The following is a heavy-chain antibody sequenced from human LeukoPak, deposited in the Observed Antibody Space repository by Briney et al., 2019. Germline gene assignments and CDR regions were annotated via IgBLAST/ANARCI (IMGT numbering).Heavy chain of an antibody. V-gene: IGHV3-21*01. CDR2: VSSSNSYI. CDR3: ARSTTFNYFDS. Sequence: GGSLILSCAASGFSFISYSLTWVRQTPEKGLEWVSSVSSSNSYIYYADSLKGRFAISRDNAKNSLYLQLNGLRAEDTAVYYCARSTTFNYFDSWGLGILVTVSS. J-gene: IGHJ4*02. CDR1: GFSFISYS. D-gene: IGHD2/OR15-2a*01.